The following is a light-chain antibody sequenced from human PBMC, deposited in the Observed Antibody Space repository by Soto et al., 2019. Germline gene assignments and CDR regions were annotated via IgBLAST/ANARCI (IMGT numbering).Light chain of an antibody. V-gene: IGKV3-11*01. CDR2: QTS. Sequence: EIVLTQSPATLSSFPGDRVTLSCRASQYINTRLAWYQHRPGQATRLLIYQTSIRAAGIPDRVSASGSGTDFTLTISDVQPEDFALYYCHQRQSWPRTFGQGTKVDIK. CDR3: HQRQSWPRT. J-gene: IGKJ1*01. CDR1: QYINTR.